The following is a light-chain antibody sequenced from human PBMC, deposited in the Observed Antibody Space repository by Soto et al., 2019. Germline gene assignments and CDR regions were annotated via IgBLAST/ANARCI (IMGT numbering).Light chain of an antibody. V-gene: IGKV2-30*01. CDR1: QSLVYSDGDTY. CDR2: KVP. CDR3: VQGTHWPPWT. J-gene: IGKJ1*01. Sequence: DVVMTQSPLSLPVTLGQPASISCRSSQSLVYSDGDTYLNWFQQRPGQSPRRLIYKVPNRDSGVPDRFSGSGSGTDFTLQISRVEAEDVGVYYCVQGTHWPPWTFGQGTKVDIK.